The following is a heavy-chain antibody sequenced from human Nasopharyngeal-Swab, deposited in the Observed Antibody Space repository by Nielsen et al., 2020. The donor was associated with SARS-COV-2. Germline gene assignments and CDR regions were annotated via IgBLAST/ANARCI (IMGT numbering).Heavy chain of an antibody. J-gene: IGHJ3*02. CDR3: AKGGSGSYFDAFDI. D-gene: IGHD1-26*01. Sequence: GGSLRLSCAASGFTFDDYAMHWVRQAPGKGLEGVSGISWNSGSIGYADSVKGRFTISRDNAKNSLYLQMNSLRAEDTALYYCAKGGSGSYFDAFDIWGQGTMVTVSS. CDR1: GFTFDDYA. CDR2: ISWNSGSI. V-gene: IGHV3-9*01.